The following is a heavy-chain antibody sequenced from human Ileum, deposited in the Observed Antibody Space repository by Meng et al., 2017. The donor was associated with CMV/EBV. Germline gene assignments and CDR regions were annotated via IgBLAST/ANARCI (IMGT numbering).Heavy chain of an antibody. Sequence: QVQLQESGPGLVKPSQALSLTCTVSGDSLSTGDYYWSWIRQPPGKGPEWIGYIYYSGSTLYNPSLKSPVTISLDKSKNQFSLRLRSVTAADTAVYFCAREGGGWYFDSWGQGTLLTVAS. CDR3: AREGGGWYFDS. J-gene: IGHJ4*02. CDR1: GDSLSTGDYY. D-gene: IGHD6-19*01. V-gene: IGHV4-30-4*01. CDR2: IYYSGST.